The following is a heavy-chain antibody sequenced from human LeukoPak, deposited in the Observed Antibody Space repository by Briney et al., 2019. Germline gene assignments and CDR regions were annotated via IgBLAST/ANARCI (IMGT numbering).Heavy chain of an antibody. CDR3: ARLGCSSRRSYYYYYYMDV. J-gene: IGHJ6*03. D-gene: IGHD6-13*01. V-gene: IGHV5-51*01. CDR1: GSRFTSYW. Sequence: GESLKISCKGSGSRFTSYWIGWARQMPGKGLEWMGIIYPGDSDTRYSPSFQGQVTISADKSISTAYLQWSSLKASDTAMYYCARLGCSSRRSYYYYYYMDVWGKGTTVTVSS. CDR2: IYPGDSDT.